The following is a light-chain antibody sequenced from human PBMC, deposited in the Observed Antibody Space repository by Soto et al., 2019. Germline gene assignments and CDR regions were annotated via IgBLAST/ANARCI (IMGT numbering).Light chain of an antibody. J-gene: IGLJ1*01. Sequence: QSVLTQPPSVSGSPGQSVTISCTGTSSDVGSYNLVSWYQQCPGTAPKVIIFDVSNRPSGVSSRFSGSKSGSTASLTISALQAEDEADYFCCSYGGSRPYVFGTGTKVTVL. V-gene: IGLV2-23*02. CDR3: CSYGGSRPYV. CDR2: DVS. CDR1: SSDVGSYNL.